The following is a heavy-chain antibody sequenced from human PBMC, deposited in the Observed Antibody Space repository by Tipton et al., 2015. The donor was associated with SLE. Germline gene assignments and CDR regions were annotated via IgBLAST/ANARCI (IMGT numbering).Heavy chain of an antibody. CDR1: GGSISSSSYY. V-gene: IGHV4-39*01. CDR3: ARHPSSFDYYYYYYMDV. Sequence: TLSLTCTVSGGSISSSSYYWGWIRQPPGKGLEWIGCIYYSGSTYYNPSLKSRVTISVDTSKNQFSLKLSSVTAADTAVYYCARHPSSFDYYYYYYMDVWGKGTTVTVSS. CDR2: IYYSGST. J-gene: IGHJ6*03.